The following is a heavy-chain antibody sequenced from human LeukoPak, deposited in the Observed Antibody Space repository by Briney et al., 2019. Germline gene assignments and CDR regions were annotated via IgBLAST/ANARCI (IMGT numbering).Heavy chain of an antibody. Sequence: SVKVSCKASGGTFSSYAISWVRQAPGQGLEWMGGIIPIFGTANYAQEFQGRVTITADESTSTAYMELSSLRSEDTAVYYCATPVGRYSSGWYRPFDYWGQGTLVTVSS. CDR3: ATPVGRYSSGWYRPFDY. J-gene: IGHJ4*02. CDR2: IIPIFGTA. D-gene: IGHD6-19*01. V-gene: IGHV1-69*13. CDR1: GGTFSSYA.